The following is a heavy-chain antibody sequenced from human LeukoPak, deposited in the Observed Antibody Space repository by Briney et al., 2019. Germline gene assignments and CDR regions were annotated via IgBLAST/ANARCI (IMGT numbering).Heavy chain of an antibody. CDR3: ARLNDFWSGYRVDAFDI. CDR1: GGSFSGYY. D-gene: IGHD3-3*01. J-gene: IGHJ3*02. CDR2: INHSGST. V-gene: IGHV4-34*01. Sequence: SEALSLTCAVYGGSFSGYYWSWIRQPPGKGLEWIGEINHSGSTNYNPSLKSRVTKSVDTSKNQFSLKLSSVTAADTAVYYCARLNDFWSGYRVDAFDIWGQGTMVTVSS.